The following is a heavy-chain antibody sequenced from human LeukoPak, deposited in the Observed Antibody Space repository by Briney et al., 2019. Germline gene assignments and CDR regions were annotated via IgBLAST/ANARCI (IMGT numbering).Heavy chain of an antibody. CDR1: GYTFTSYY. J-gene: IGHJ4*02. V-gene: IGHV1-46*01. CDR3: ARPQPYRSRILDH. CDR2: INPSGGST. D-gene: IGHD3-16*02. Sequence: ASVKVSCKASGYTFTSYYMHWVRQAPGQGLEWMGIINPSGGSTSYAQKFQGRVTITRDTSASTAYMELSSLRSEETAVYYCARPQPYRSRILDHWGQGTLVPVPS.